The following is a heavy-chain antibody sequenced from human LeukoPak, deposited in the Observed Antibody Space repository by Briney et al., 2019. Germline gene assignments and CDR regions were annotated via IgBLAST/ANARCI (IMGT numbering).Heavy chain of an antibody. CDR1: GFTFSTFV. Sequence: PGGSLRLSCAASGFTFSTFVMHWVRQAPGKGLEWVAIIWDDGNSEYYADSVKGRFTISRDNSKNTLYLQMNTLRAEGTAVYYCAKDKGDYYFDYWGQGTLVTVSS. J-gene: IGHJ4*02. CDR2: IWDDGNSE. CDR3: AKDKGDYYFDY. V-gene: IGHV3-33*06. D-gene: IGHD3-16*01.